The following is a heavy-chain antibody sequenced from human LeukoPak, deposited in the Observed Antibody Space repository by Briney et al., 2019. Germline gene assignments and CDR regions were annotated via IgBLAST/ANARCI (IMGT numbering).Heavy chain of an antibody. CDR1: GFSFSSYW. V-gene: IGHV3-30*18. CDR3: AKKFPGTVAAGPDH. D-gene: IGHD6-13*01. Sequence: GGSLRLSCAASGFSFSSYWMHWVRQAPGKGLEWVAVISYDGSNKYYGDSVKGRFTISRDNSKNTLYLQMNSLRAEDTAVYYCAKKFPGTVAAGPDHWGQGTLVTVSS. CDR2: ISYDGSNK. J-gene: IGHJ4*02.